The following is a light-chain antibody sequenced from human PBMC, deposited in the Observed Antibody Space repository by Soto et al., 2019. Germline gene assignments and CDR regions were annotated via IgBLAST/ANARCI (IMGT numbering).Light chain of an antibody. J-gene: IGKJ5*01. Sequence: DIQMTQSPSSLSASVGDRVTITCRASQYVSYYLSWYQKKPGKAPNLLISAASNLQSGVPSRFSGSGSGTDFTVIISNLQPEDFATYDGQQSYSTLRSFGQGTRLEIK. V-gene: IGKV1-39*01. CDR1: QYVSYY. CDR2: AAS. CDR3: QQSYSTLRS.